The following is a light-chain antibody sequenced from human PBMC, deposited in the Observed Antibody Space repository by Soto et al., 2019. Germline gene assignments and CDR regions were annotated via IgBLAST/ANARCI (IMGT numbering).Light chain of an antibody. CDR3: CSYTSSNTLV. V-gene: IGLV2-23*02. Sequence: QSALTQPASVSGSPGQSITISCTGASSDIGSYDLVSWYQQNPGKTPRLIIYEVNKRPWGVSNRFSGSKSGNTASLTISGLQAEDEADYYSCSYTSSNTLVFGGGTQLTVL. J-gene: IGLJ2*01. CDR1: SSDIGSYDL. CDR2: EVN.